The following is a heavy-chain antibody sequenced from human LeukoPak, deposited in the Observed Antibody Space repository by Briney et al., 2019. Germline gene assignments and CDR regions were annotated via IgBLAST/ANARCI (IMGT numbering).Heavy chain of an antibody. CDR2: IYYSGST. J-gene: IGHJ6*03. CDR1: GGSLSSYY. Sequence: PSETLSLTCTVSGGSLSSYYWSWIRQPPGKGLEWIGYIYYSGSTNYNPSLKSRVTISVDTSKNQFSLKLSSVTAADTAVYYCARERTNYDILTGYNYYYMDVWGKGTTVTVSS. V-gene: IGHV4-59*01. D-gene: IGHD3-9*01. CDR3: ARERTNYDILTGYNYYYMDV.